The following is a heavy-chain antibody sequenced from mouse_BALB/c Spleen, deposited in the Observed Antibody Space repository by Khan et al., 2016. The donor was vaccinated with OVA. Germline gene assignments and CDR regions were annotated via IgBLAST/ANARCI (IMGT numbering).Heavy chain of an antibody. CDR1: GFSLTNYG. CDR3: ARQPYYHYYLMDY. D-gene: IGHD2-10*01. V-gene: IGHV2-6-1*01. CDR2: IWSDGSP. Sequence: QVQLKQSGPGLVAPSQSLSITCTISGFSLTNYGVHWVRQPPGKGLEWLVVIWSDGSPTYNSALKSRLSISKDNSKSQVFLKMNSLQTDDTAMYYCARQPYYHYYLMDYWGQGTSVTVSS. J-gene: IGHJ4*01.